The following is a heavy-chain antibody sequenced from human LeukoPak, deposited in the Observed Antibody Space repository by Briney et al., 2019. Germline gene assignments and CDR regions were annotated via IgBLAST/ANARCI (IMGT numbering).Heavy chain of an antibody. D-gene: IGHD2-2*01. V-gene: IGHV3-7*01. Sequence: GGSLRLSCAASGFTFSSYWMSWVRQAPGKGLEWVANIKQDGSEKYYVDSVKGRFTISRDNAKNSLYLQMNSLRAEDTAVYYCARYIVAVPAAIEIYYYYGMDVWGQGTTVTVSS. CDR1: GFTFSSYW. CDR3: ARYIVAVPAAIEIYYYYGMDV. CDR2: IKQDGSEK. J-gene: IGHJ6*02.